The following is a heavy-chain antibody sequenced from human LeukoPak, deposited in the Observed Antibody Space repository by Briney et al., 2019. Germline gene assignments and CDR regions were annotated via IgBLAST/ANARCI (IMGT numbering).Heavy chain of an antibody. CDR2: IYSGGST. V-gene: IGHV3-66*01. D-gene: IGHD2-21*02. J-gene: IGHJ3*02. CDR3: ARDRGCGDCYPPANDAFDI. Sequence: PGGSLRLSCAASGFTFSSKTYWMHWVRQAPGKGLVWVSVIYSGGSTYYADSVKGRFIISRDNSKSTLYLQMNSLRAEDTAVYYCARDRGCGDCYPPANDAFDIWGQGTMVTVSS. CDR1: GFTFSSKTYW.